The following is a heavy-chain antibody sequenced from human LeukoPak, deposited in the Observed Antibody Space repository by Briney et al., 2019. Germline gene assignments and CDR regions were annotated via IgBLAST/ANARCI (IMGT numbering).Heavy chain of an antibody. CDR2: ISAYNGNT. J-gene: IGHJ4*02. V-gene: IGHV1-18*01. CDR3: ARAPCISSSSFAY. D-gene: IGHD6-6*01. Sequence: ASVRVSCKASGYTFTIYGISWVRQAPGEGVEWMGWISAYNGNTNYAQKLQGRVTMPTDTSTSTSYMELTSLRSDDTAVYYCARAPCISSSSFAYWAQGPLVTVSS. CDR1: GYTFTIYG.